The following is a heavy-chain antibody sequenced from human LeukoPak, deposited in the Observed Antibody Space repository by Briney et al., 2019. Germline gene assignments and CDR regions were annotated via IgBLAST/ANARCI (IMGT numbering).Heavy chain of an antibody. CDR3: AKPKDNSLYCFDY. J-gene: IGHJ4*02. Sequence: GGSLRLSCAASGFTVSTNCMTWVRQAPGKGLEWVSTIYSGGTTYYADSVMGRFTISRHNSRNTLYLQMNSLRAEDTAVYYCAKPKDNSLYCFDYWGQGTLVTVSS. D-gene: IGHD1-20*01. CDR1: GFTVSTNC. CDR2: IYSGGTT. V-gene: IGHV3-53*04.